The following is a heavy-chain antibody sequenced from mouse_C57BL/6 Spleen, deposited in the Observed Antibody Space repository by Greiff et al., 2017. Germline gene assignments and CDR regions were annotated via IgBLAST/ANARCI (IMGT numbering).Heavy chain of an antibody. CDR2: INYDGSST. Sequence: EVKLVESEGGLVQPGSSMKLSCTASGFTFSDYYMAWVRQVPEKGLEWVANINYDGSSTYYLDSLKSRFIISRDNAMNILYLQLSSLKSEDTATYYCAREGSGLDVWGTGTTVTVSS. J-gene: IGHJ1*03. CDR3: AREGSGLDV. V-gene: IGHV5-16*01. CDR1: GFTFSDYY.